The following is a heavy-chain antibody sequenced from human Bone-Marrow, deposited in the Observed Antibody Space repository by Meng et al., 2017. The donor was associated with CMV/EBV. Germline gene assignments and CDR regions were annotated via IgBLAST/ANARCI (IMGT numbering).Heavy chain of an antibody. D-gene: IGHD4-23*01. CDR3: AKGRLYGGNSHFDY. V-gene: IGHV3-21*01. CDR2: ISSSSSYI. Sequence: GESLKISCAASGFTFSSYSMNWVRQAPGKGLEWVSSISSSSSYIYYADSVKGRFTISRDNAKNSLYLQMNSLRAEDTAVYYCAKGRLYGGNSHFDYWGQGTLVTVSS. CDR1: GFTFSSYS. J-gene: IGHJ4*02.